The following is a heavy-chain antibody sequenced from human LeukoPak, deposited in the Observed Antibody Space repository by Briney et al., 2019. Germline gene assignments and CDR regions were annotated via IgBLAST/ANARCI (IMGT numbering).Heavy chain of an antibody. CDR2: IYHSGST. D-gene: IGHD1-26*01. V-gene: IGHV4-4*02. CDR3: ARVPAYSGSYSLDY. J-gene: IGHJ4*02. CDR1: GGSISSSNW. Sequence: KPSETLSLTCAVSGGSISSSNWWSWVRQPPGKGLEWIGEIYHSGSTNYNPSLKSRVTISVDKSKNQFSLKLSSVTAADTAVYYCARVPAYSGSYSLDYWGQGTLVTVSS.